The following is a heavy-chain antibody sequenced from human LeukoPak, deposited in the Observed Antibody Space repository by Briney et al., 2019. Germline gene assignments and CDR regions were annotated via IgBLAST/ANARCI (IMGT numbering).Heavy chain of an antibody. V-gene: IGHV2-70*04. CDR1: GFSLSIRGMR. CDR3: ARLATHSGIDVLDY. J-gene: IGHJ4*02. CDR2: FDWADDK. D-gene: IGHD1-26*01. Sequence: SGPALVKPSQTLALTCTISGFSLSIRGMRVSWIRQPPGKALEWLARFDWADDKFYSTSLKTRLTISKDTSKNQLVLTMTNMDPVDTATYYCARLATHSGIDVLDYWGQGILVTVSS.